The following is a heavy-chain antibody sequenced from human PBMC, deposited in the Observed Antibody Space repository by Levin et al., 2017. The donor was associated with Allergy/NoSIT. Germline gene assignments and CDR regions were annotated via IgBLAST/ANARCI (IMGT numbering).Heavy chain of an antibody. J-gene: IGHJ5*02. Sequence: SVKVSCKASGGTFSSYAISWVRQAPGQGLEWMGGIIPIFGTANYAQKFQGRVTITADESTSTAYMELSSLRSEDTAVYYCAREGGDILTGYYGNWFDPWGQGTLVTVSS. CDR1: GGTFSSYA. CDR2: IIPIFGTA. V-gene: IGHV1-69*13. CDR3: AREGGDILTGYYGNWFDP. D-gene: IGHD3-9*01.